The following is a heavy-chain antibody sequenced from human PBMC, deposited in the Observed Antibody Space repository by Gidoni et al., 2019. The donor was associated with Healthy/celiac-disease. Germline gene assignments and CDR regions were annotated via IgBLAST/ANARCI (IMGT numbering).Heavy chain of an antibody. V-gene: IGHV4-39*01. J-gene: IGHJ4*02. CDR3: ARSGVVAVQFDY. CDR1: GGSISSSSDY. Sequence: QLQLQESGPGLVKPSETLSLTCTVPGGSISSSSDYWGWIRQPPGKGLEWIGSIYYSGSTYYNPSLKSRVTISVDTSKNQFSLKLSSVTAADTAVYYCARSGVVAVQFDYWGQGTLVTVSS. D-gene: IGHD2-15*01. CDR2: IYYSGST.